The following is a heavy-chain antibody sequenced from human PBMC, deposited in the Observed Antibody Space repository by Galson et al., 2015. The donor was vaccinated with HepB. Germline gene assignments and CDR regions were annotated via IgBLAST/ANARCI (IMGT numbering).Heavy chain of an antibody. CDR3: AKDTRRSNGRLVDY. CDR1: GFTFSNFA. Sequence: SLRLSCAASGFTFSNFAMSWVRRAPGKGLEWVSGINTSGDNTDYANSVKGRFTISRDNSKNTLYLLMNSLRVEDTAVYYCAKDTRRSNGRLVDYWGQGTLVTVSS. J-gene: IGHJ4*02. CDR2: INTSGDNT. D-gene: IGHD6-13*01. V-gene: IGHV3-23*01.